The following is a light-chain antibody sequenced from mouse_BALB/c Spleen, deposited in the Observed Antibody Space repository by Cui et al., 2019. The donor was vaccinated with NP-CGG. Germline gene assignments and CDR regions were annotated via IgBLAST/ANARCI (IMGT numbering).Light chain of an antibody. Sequence: QAVVTQESAPTTSPGETVTLTCRSNTGAVTTSNYANGVQEKPDNLFTGLIGGTNNRAPGVPARFSGSLIGDKAALTITGAQTEDEAIYFCALWYSNHWVFGGGTKLTVL. J-gene: IGLJ1*01. CDR2: GTN. CDR1: TGAVTTSNY. CDR3: ALWYSNHWV. V-gene: IGLV1*01.